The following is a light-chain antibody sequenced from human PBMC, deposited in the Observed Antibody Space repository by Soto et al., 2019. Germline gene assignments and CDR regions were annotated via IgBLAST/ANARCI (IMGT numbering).Light chain of an antibody. CDR3: SSYRSSRTVI. CDR1: SSDVGGYNF. J-gene: IGLJ2*01. CDR2: DVS. V-gene: IGLV2-14*03. Sequence: QSVLTQPASVSGSPGQSITISCTGTSSDVGGYNFVSWYQHHPDNAPKLMIYDVSNRPSGLSNRFSGSKSGNTASLSISGLHAEDEADYYCSSYRSSRTVIFGGGTKLTVL.